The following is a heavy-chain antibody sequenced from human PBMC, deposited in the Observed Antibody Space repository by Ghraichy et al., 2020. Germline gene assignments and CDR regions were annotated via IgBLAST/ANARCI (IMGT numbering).Heavy chain of an antibody. CDR1: GFTFSSYA. V-gene: IGHV3-30-3*01. J-gene: IGHJ5*02. CDR3: ARDSSSWYGRGNWFDP. D-gene: IGHD6-13*01. CDR2: ISYDGSNK. Sequence: GESLNISCAASGFTFSSYAMHWVRQAPGKGLEWVAVISYDGSNKYYADSVKGRFTISRDNSKNTLYLQMNSLRAEDTAVYYCARDSSSWYGRGNWFDPWCQGTLVTVSS.